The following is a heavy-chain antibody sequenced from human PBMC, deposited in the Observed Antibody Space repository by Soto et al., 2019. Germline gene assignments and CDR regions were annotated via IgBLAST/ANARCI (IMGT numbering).Heavy chain of an antibody. CDR3: ARGGYYDSSGARNYQYYGMDV. CDR2: ISPYNDDT. Sequence: ASVKVSCKASGYSFSSYGITWVRQAPGQGLEWLGWISPYNDDTKYAQRLQGRVTTTTDTSTRTAYMDIRGLRSDDTAIYYCARGGYYDSSGARNYQYYGMDVWGQGTTVTVSS. CDR1: GYSFSSYG. D-gene: IGHD3-22*01. V-gene: IGHV1-18*01. J-gene: IGHJ6*02.